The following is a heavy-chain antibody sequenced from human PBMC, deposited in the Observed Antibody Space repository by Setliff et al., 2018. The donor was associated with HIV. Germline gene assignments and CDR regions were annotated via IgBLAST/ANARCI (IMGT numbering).Heavy chain of an antibody. D-gene: IGHD3-3*01. V-gene: IGHV4-39*07. J-gene: IGHJ6*03. Sequence: SETLSLTCTVSGGSISSTTHYWGWVRQPPGKGLEWIGSVYYSGSTYYSPSLTSRVTISVDTSKNQFSLKLSSVTAADTAVYYCARSYYNFAIGYYYYYYMGVWGKGTTVTVSS. CDR1: GGSISSTTHY. CDR2: VYYSGST. CDR3: ARSYYNFAIGYYYYYYMGV.